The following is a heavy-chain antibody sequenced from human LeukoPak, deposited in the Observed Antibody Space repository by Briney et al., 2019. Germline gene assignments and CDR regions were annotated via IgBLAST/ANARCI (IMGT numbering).Heavy chain of an antibody. D-gene: IGHD3-10*01. Sequence: AQSLTLSCAASGFTFTSYAMGWVSQAPGKGLEWVSAIRGSGGSTAYADSVKGRFTISRDNSKNTLYLQMNSLRAEDTAVYYCAKRGDSRWSHDAFGIWGQGTMVTVSS. V-gene: IGHV3-23*01. CDR2: IRGSGGST. CDR1: GFTFTSYA. J-gene: IGHJ3*02. CDR3: AKRGDSRWSHDAFGI.